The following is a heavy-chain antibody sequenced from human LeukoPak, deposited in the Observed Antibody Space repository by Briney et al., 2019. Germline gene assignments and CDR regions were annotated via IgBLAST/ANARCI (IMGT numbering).Heavy chain of an antibody. Sequence: GGSLRLSCAASGFTFSSYSMNWVRQAPGKGLEWVSAISGSGGSTYYADSVKGRFTISRDNSKNTLYLQMNSLRAEDTAVYYCAKGGLGYCSGGSCYSGMRGDYWGQGTLVTVSS. D-gene: IGHD2-15*01. J-gene: IGHJ4*02. V-gene: IGHV3-23*01. CDR3: AKGGLGYCSGGSCYSGMRGDY. CDR1: GFTFSSYS. CDR2: ISGSGGST.